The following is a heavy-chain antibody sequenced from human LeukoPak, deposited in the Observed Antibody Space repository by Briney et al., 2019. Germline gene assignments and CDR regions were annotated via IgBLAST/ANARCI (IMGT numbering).Heavy chain of an antibody. Sequence: GGSLRLSCAASGFTFSSYAMSWVRQAPGKGLEWVSAISGSGGSTYYADSVKGRFTISRDNSRNTLYLQMNSLRAEDTAVYYCAKVGYSGYENFDYWGQGTLVTVSS. J-gene: IGHJ4*02. V-gene: IGHV3-23*01. CDR3: AKVGYSGYENFDY. CDR2: ISGSGGST. CDR1: GFTFSSYA. D-gene: IGHD5-12*01.